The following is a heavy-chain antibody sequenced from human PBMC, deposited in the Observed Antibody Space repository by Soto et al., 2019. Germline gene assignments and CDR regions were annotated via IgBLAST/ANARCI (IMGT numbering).Heavy chain of an antibody. CDR3: ASGGPYSSSEVDY. CDR1: GFAFSSYW. J-gene: IGHJ4*02. D-gene: IGHD6-6*01. CDR2: VNGDGSST. V-gene: IGHV3-74*01. Sequence: EVQLVESGGGLVQPGGSLRLSCAASGFAFSSYWMHWVRQAPGKGLVWVSRVNGDGSSTSYADSVKGRFTISRDNAKNTLYLQMNSLRVEDTAVYYCASGGPYSSSEVDYWGQGTLDTVSS.